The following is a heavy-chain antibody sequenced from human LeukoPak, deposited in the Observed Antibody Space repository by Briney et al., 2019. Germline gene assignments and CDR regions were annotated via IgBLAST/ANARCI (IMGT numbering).Heavy chain of an antibody. D-gene: IGHD3-10*01. CDR2: ISSSSSYI. J-gene: IGHJ4*02. Sequence: GGSLRLSCAASGFTFSSYSMDWVRQAPGKGLEWVSSISSSSSYIYYADSVKGRFTISRDNAKNTLYLQMNSLSAEDTAVYYCPSDRYYPADYCGQGTLVTVSP. CDR1: GFTFSSYS. CDR3: PSDRYYPADY. V-gene: IGHV3-21*01.